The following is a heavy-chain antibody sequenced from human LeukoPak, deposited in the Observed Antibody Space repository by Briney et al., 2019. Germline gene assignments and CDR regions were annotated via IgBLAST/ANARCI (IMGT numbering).Heavy chain of an antibody. J-gene: IGHJ5*02. CDR2: INHSGST. CDR3: ARHFPRRRITMVRGVTSFDP. CDR1: GASISSSNYY. V-gene: IGHV4-39*01. D-gene: IGHD3-10*01. Sequence: PSETLSLTCAVSGASISSSNYYWGWVRQSPGKGLEWIGEINHSGSTNYNPSLKSRVTISVDTSKNQFSLKLSSVTAADTAVYYCARHFPRRRITMVRGVTSFDPWGQGTLVTVSS.